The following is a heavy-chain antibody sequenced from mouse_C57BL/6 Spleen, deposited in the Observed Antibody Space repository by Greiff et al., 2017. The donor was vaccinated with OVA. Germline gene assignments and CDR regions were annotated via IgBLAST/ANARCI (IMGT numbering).Heavy chain of an antibody. Sequence: VQLQQPGAELVKPGASVKLSCKASGYTFTSYWMHWVKQRPGQGLEWIGMIHPNSGSTNYNEKFKSKATLTVDRSSSTAYMQLSSLTSEDSAVHYCARRSYDGYAWFAYWGQGTLVTVSA. CDR1: GYTFTSYW. V-gene: IGHV1-64*01. J-gene: IGHJ3*01. D-gene: IGHD2-3*01. CDR3: ARRSYDGYAWFAY. CDR2: IHPNSGST.